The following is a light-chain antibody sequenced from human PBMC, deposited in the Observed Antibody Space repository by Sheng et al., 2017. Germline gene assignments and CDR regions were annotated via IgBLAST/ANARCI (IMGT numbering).Light chain of an antibody. CDR3: QAWDSREAV. CDR1: KLGDKF. J-gene: IGLJ2*01. V-gene: IGLV3-1*01. CDR2: QDA. Sequence: SYDLTQPPSVSVSPGQTASITCSGNKLGDKFVFWYQQKPGQSPVLVIYQDAKRPSGIPERFSGSNSGNTATLTISETQAMDEADYYCQAWDSREAVFGEGTKLTVL.